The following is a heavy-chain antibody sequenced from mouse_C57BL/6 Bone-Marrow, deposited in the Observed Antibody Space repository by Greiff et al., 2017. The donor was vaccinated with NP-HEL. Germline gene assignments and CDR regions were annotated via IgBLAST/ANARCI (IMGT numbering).Heavy chain of an antibody. CDR1: GFTFSSYG. CDR3: ARPFATVVPWYFDV. CDR2: ISSGGSYT. D-gene: IGHD1-1*01. Sequence: EVMLVESGGDLVKPGGSLKLSCAASGFTFSSYGMSWVRQTPDKRLEWVATISSGGSYTYYPDSVKGRFTISRDNAKNTLYLQMSSLKSEDTAMYYCARPFATVVPWYFDVWGTGTTVTVSS. J-gene: IGHJ1*03. V-gene: IGHV5-6*01.